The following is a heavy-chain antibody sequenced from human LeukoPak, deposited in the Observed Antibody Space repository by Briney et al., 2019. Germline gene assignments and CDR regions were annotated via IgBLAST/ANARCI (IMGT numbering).Heavy chain of an antibody. Sequence: ASVKVSCKASGYTFTGYYMHWVRQAPGHGLEWMGWINPNSGGTNYAQKFQGRVTITADKSTSTAYMELSSLRAEDTAVYCCARGDHYYDSRAFDYWGQGTLVTVSS. CDR3: ARGDHYYDSRAFDY. CDR1: GYTFTGYY. J-gene: IGHJ4*01. CDR2: INPNSGGT. D-gene: IGHD3-22*01. V-gene: IGHV1-2*02.